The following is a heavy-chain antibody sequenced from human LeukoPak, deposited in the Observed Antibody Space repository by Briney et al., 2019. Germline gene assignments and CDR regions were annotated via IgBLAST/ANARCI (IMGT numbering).Heavy chain of an antibody. J-gene: IGHJ4*02. D-gene: IGHD3-22*01. Sequence: HPGGSLRLSCEASGFTFSAYAMSWVRQAPGKGLEWVSAISGTGGYTYYADSVKGRFTISRDNFRNTLFLQMNDLRVDDTATYHCAKDFHTSGYYYGYWGQGTLVTVSP. V-gene: IGHV3-23*01. CDR2: ISGTGGYT. CDR1: GFTFSAYA. CDR3: AKDFHTSGYYYGY.